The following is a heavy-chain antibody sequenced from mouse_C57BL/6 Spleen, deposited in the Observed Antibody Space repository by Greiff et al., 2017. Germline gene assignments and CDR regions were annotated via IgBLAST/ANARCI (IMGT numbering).Heavy chain of an antibody. CDR3: ARSVTGTGNAMDY. CDR2: IYPGSGSN. Sequence: QVQLQQPGAELVKPGASVKMSCKASGYTFTSYWITWVKQRPGQGLEWIGDIYPGSGSNNYNEKFKSKATLTVDTSSSTAYMQLSSLTSEDSAVYYCARSVTGTGNAMDYWGQGTSVTVSS. V-gene: IGHV1-55*01. J-gene: IGHJ4*01. D-gene: IGHD4-1*01. CDR1: GYTFTSYW.